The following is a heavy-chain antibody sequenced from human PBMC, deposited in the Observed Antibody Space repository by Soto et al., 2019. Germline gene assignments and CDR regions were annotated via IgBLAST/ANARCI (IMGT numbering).Heavy chain of an antibody. J-gene: IGHJ6*02. D-gene: IGHD2-2*02. V-gene: IGHV4-34*01. CDR3: ARVGSLPATAIHAPYYYYYGMDV. Sequence: SETLSLTCAVYGGSFSGYYWSWIRQPPGKGLEWIGEINHSGSTNYNPSLKSRVTISVDTSKNQFSLKLSSVTAADTAVYYCARVGSLPATAIHAPYYYYYGMDVWGQGTTVTVSS. CDR1: GGSFSGYY. CDR2: INHSGST.